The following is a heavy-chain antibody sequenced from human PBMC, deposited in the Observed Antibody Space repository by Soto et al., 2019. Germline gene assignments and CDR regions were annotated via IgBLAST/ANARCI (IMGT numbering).Heavy chain of an antibody. Sequence: EVQLVESGGGLVQPGGSLRLSCAASGFSVTYTYMSWVRQAPGKGLEWVSVIYSGGRTFYADSVRGRFTISRDESNNTHYLQMHRLRAEDTAVYFCASSDCSSGSCPNWFDPWGQGTLVTVSS. CDR2: IYSGGRT. CDR1: GFSVTYTY. CDR3: ASSDCSSGSCPNWFDP. J-gene: IGHJ5*02. V-gene: IGHV3-66*01. D-gene: IGHD2-15*01.